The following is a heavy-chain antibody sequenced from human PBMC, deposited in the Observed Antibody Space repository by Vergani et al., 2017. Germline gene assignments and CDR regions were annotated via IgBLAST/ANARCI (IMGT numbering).Heavy chain of an antibody. V-gene: IGHV1-8*01. CDR1: GYTFTSYD. CDR3: ARGRVQSWRLSYYYYMGV. D-gene: IGHD1-1*01. CDR2: MSPNSGKT. J-gene: IGHJ6*03. Sequence: QVQLVQSGAEVKKPGASVKVSCKASGYTFTSYDINWVRQATGQGLEWMGWMSPNSGKTGYAQKFQGRVTFTRNTSISTAYMEVSSLRSEDTAVYYCARGRVQSWRLSYYYYMGVWGKGTKVTVSS.